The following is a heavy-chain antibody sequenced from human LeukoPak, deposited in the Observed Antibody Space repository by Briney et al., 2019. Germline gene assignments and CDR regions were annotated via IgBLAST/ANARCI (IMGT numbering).Heavy chain of an antibody. Sequence: SETLSLTCTVSGGSISSHYWSWIRQSPGKGLEWIGYINYSGSTNYNPSLQSRVTISVDTSKNQFSLEVTSVTAADTAVYYCARASSGPYYFDFWGQGTLVTVSS. CDR1: GGSISSHY. J-gene: IGHJ4*02. V-gene: IGHV4-59*11. CDR3: ARASSGPYYFDF. CDR2: INYSGST. D-gene: IGHD7-27*01.